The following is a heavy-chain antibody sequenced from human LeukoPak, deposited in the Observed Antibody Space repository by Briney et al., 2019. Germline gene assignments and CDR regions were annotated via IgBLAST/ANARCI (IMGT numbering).Heavy chain of an antibody. Sequence: GGSLRLSCAASGFTFSSYWMNWARQAPGKGLEWVAVISYDGSNKYYADSVKGRFTISRDNSKNTLYLQMNSLRAEDTAVYYCARGPTNKRGTRVYYYGMDVWGQGTTVTVSS. CDR1: GFTFSSYW. CDR2: ISYDGSNK. V-gene: IGHV3-30-3*01. D-gene: IGHD1-1*01. J-gene: IGHJ6*02. CDR3: ARGPTNKRGTRVYYYGMDV.